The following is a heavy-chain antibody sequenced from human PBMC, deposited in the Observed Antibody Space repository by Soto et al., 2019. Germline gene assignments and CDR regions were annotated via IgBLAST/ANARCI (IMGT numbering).Heavy chain of an antibody. D-gene: IGHD4-17*01. CDR1: GASVSSGTYY. CDR3: ATSAVTTEWFDH. Sequence: QVQLQESGPGLVKPSETLSLTCTVSGASVSSGTYYWTWIRQPPGKGLEWIGYIYYSGSTNYNPSLKCRVTISVDTSKNQFSLNLSAVTAADTAVYYWATSAVTTEWFDHWGQGTLVTVSS. V-gene: IGHV4-61*01. J-gene: IGHJ5*02. CDR2: IYYSGST.